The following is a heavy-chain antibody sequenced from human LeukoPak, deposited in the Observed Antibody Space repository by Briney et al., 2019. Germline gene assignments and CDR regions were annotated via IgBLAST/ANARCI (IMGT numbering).Heavy chain of an antibody. CDR2: ISGSGGST. CDR1: GFTFSSYA. V-gene: IGHV3-23*01. CDR3: AKDRGDYVEYFQH. J-gene: IGHJ1*01. D-gene: IGHD4-17*01. Sequence: GGSLRFSCAASGFTFSSYAMSWVRQAPGKGLEWVSAISGSGGSTYYADSVKGRFTISRDNSKNTLYLQMNSLRAEDTAVYYCAKDRGDYVEYFQHWGQGTLVTVSS.